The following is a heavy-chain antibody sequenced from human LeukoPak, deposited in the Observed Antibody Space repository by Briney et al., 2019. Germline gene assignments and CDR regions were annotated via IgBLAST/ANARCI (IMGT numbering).Heavy chain of an antibody. CDR2: IIPIFGTA. CDR3: ARALGGSSWGGD. V-gene: IGHV1-69*05. D-gene: IGHD6-13*01. Sequence: SVKVSCKASGGTFISYAISWVRQAPGQGLEWMGRIIPIFGTANYAQKFQGRVTITTDESTSTAYMELSSLTSEDTAVYYCARALGGSSWGGDWGQGSLVTVS. J-gene: IGHJ4*02. CDR1: GGTFISYA.